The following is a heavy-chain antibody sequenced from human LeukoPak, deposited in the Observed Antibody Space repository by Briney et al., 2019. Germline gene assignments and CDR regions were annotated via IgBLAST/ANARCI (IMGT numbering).Heavy chain of an antibody. J-gene: IGHJ2*01. CDR2: IGTAGDT. Sequence: GGSLRPSCAASGFTFSSYDMHWVRQGTGKGLEWVSVIGTAGDTYYPGSVKGRFAISRENDKNSLYLQMNSLRAGDTAVYYCARSEAHGYRYFDLWGRGTLVTVSS. CDR1: GFTFSSYD. V-gene: IGHV3-13*04. CDR3: ARSEAHGYRYFDL. D-gene: IGHD2-8*01.